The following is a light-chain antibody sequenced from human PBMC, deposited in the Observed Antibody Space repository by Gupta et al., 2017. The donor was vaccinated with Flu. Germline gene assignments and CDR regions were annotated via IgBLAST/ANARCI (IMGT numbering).Light chain of an antibody. CDR2: DAS. CDR3: QQYKNWPLT. CDR1: HRVTDN. V-gene: IGKV3-15*01. J-gene: IGKJ3*01. Sequence: EIILTQSPATLSVSPGETVTLSCRASHRVTDNLAWYQQKPGQAPRLLIYDASTRATGVPARFSDSGSGATFTLTISGLQPEDIGIYHCQQYKNWPLTFGHGTKVDL.